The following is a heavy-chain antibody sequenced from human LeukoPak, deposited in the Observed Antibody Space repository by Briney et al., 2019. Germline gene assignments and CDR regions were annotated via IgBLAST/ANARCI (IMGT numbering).Heavy chain of an antibody. CDR3: ASFTNSAAFDI. Sequence: GGSLRLSCAASGFTFRSSWLHWVRQAPGKGLVWVSRINTDGSGTIYADSVKGRFTISRDNAKNTLYLQMNSLRVEDTAVYYCASFTNSAAFDIWGQGTMVTVSS. CDR2: INTDGSGT. CDR1: GFTFRSSW. V-gene: IGHV3-74*01. D-gene: IGHD4-23*01. J-gene: IGHJ3*02.